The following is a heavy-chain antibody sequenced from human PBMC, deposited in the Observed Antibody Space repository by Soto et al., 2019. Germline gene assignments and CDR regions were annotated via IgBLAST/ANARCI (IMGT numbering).Heavy chain of an antibody. CDR2: INAANGDT. Sequence: QVQLVQSGPEVKEPGASVKVSCKTSGYTFNKYPMHWVRQAPGQGLEWMGWINAANGDTGYSQRFQGRVTLTRDTFANTAYMELSSLRSEDTAVYYCARKDYYGSGIYYFDYWGQGTLVTVSS. V-gene: IGHV1-3*01. CDR1: GYTFNKYP. J-gene: IGHJ4*02. D-gene: IGHD3-10*01. CDR3: ARKDYYGSGIYYFDY.